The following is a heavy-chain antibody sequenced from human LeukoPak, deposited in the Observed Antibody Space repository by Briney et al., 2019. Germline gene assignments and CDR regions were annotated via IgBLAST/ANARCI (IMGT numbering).Heavy chain of an antibody. J-gene: IGHJ4*02. V-gene: IGHV4-39*01. Sequence: PSETLSLTCTVSGGSISSSRYYWGWIRHPPGKGLEGIGSIYYSGSTYYNPSLKSRVTISVDTTNNQFSLKLSSVTAADTAVYYCARLRSYYDILTGYTYYFDYWGQGTLVTVSS. CDR1: GGSISSSRYY. CDR3: ARLRSYYDILTGYTYYFDY. CDR2: IYYSGST. D-gene: IGHD3-9*01.